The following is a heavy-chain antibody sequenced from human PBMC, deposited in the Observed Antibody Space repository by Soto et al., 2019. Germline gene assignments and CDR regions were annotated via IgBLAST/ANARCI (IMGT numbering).Heavy chain of an antibody. Sequence: ASVKVSCKASGYTFTSYGISWVRQAPGQGLEWMGWISAYNGNTNYAQKLQGRVTMTTDTSTSTAYMELRSLRSDDTAVYYCARDKEDCSGGSCYPESWFDPWGQGTLVTVSS. V-gene: IGHV1-18*01. CDR3: ARDKEDCSGGSCYPESWFDP. D-gene: IGHD2-15*01. J-gene: IGHJ5*02. CDR1: GYTFTSYG. CDR2: ISAYNGNT.